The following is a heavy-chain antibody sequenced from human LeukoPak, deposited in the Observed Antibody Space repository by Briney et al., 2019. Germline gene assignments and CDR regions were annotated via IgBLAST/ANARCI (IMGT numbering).Heavy chain of an antibody. Sequence: ASVKVSCKASGGTFSSYAISWVRQAPGQGLEWMGGIIPIFGTANYAQKFQGRVTITADESTSTAYMELSSLRSEDTAVYYCARNSPTTTLFDYWGQGTLVTVSS. CDR3: ARNSPTTTLFDY. J-gene: IGHJ4*02. CDR2: IIPIFGTA. CDR1: GGTFSSYA. D-gene: IGHD4-17*01. V-gene: IGHV1-69*13.